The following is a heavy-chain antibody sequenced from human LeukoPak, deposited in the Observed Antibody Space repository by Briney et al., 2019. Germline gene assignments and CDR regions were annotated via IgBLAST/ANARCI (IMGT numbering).Heavy chain of an antibody. CDR2: IYTSGST. V-gene: IGHV4-61*02. CDR1: GGSISSGSYY. Sequence: PSQTLSLTCTVSGGSISSGSYYWSWIRQPAGKGLEWIGRIYTSGSTNYNPSLKSRVTISVDTSKNQFSLKLSSVTAADTAVYYCARDGDSNFYYFDYWGQGTLVTVSS. J-gene: IGHJ4*02. CDR3: ARDGDSNFYYFDY. D-gene: IGHD7-27*01.